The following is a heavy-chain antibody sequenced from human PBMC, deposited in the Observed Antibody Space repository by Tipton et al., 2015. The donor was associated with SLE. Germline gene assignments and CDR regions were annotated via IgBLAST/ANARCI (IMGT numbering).Heavy chain of an antibody. J-gene: IGHJ3*02. Sequence: TLSLTCPVSGDSISFYYWTWIRQPPGKGLEWIGHVHYSGSTNYKSSLKSRVTISVDTSKNQFSLKLSSVTAADTAVYYCARGIGAFDIWGQGTMVTVSS. V-gene: IGHV4-59*12. CDR1: GDSISFYY. CDR3: ARGIGAFDI. CDR2: VHYSGST.